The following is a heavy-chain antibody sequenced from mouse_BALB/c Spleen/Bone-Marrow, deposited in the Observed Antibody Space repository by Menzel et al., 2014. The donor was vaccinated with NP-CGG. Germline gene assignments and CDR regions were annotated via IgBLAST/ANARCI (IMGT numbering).Heavy chain of an antibody. V-gene: IGHV14-3*02. D-gene: IGHD1-2*01. CDR2: IDPANGNT. CDR1: GFNIKDTY. J-gene: IGHJ2*01. CDR3: ARTAPENFDY. Sequence: VQLQQSGAELVKPGASVKLSCTASGFNIKDTYMHWVKQRPEQGLEWIGRIDPANGNTKYDPKFQGKATITADTSSNTAYLQLSSLASEDTAVYYCARTAPENFDYWGQGTTLTVSS.